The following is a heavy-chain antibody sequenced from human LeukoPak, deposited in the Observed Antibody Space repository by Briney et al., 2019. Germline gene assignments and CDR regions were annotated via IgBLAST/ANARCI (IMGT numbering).Heavy chain of an antibody. CDR1: GYTLSNYG. J-gene: IGHJ6*03. V-gene: IGHV1-18*01. D-gene: IGHD3-16*01. CDR3: ARVKKGDYMDV. Sequence: GASVKVSCKASGYTLSNYGISWVRQAPGQGLEWMGWISTYNGFTHYAQKVQGRVTMTKDTSTSTVYMELGSLTSDDTAVYYCARVKKGDYMDVWGKGTTVTVSS. CDR2: ISTYNGFT.